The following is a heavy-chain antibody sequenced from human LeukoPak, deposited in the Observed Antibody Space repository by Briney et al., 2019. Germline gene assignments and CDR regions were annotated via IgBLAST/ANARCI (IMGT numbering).Heavy chain of an antibody. CDR3: ARLGSTWYPDS. J-gene: IGHJ5*02. D-gene: IGHD6-13*01. V-gene: IGHV3-23*01. CDR2: ITGNAGSL. CDR1: GFTFSNSP. Sequence: GGSLRLSCAASGFTFSNSPMSWVRQTPGKGLEWVSAITGNAGSLYHADSVKGRFTISRSNSKNTLSLQMDSLKVDDTAVYYCARLGSTWYPDSWGQGTLVTVSS.